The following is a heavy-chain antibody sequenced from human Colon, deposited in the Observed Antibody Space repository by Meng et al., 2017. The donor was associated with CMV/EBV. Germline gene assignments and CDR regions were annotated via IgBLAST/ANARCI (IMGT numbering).Heavy chain of an antibody. CDR3: TRGRWGP. CDR1: GFTFSSYE. Sequence: GESLKISCRTSGFTFSSYEMNWVRQTPEKGLEWVAHIDSDGTIKYYAESVQGRFTISRDNAKDSLYLQMNSLTVDDTALYYCTRGRWGPWGHGTLVTVSS. CDR2: IDSDGTIK. J-gene: IGHJ5*02. V-gene: IGHV3-48*03. D-gene: IGHD4-23*01.